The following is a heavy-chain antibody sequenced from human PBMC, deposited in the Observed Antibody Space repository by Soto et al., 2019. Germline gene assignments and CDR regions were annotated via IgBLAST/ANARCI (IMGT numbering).Heavy chain of an antibody. D-gene: IGHD2-2*01. CDR1: GGTFSSYA. CDR3: ARDITRRDIVVVPAASALKLDP. Sequence: SVKVSCKASGGTFSSYAISWVRQAPGQGLEWMGGIIPIFGTANYAQKFQGRVTITADESTSTAYMELSSLRSEDTAVYYCARDITRRDIVVVPAASALKLDPWGQGTLVTVSS. V-gene: IGHV1-69*13. J-gene: IGHJ5*02. CDR2: IIPIFGTA.